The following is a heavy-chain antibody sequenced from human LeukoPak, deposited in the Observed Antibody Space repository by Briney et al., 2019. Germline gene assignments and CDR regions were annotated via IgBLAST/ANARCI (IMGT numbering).Heavy chain of an antibody. J-gene: IGHJ3*02. D-gene: IGHD3-10*02. Sequence: GGSLRLSCAASGFTFDDYAMHWVRQAPGKGLEWVSGISWNSGSIGYAASVKGRFTISRDNAKNSLYLQMNSLRAEDIALYYFSKEKYTMCPFFDALDIWGQGTMVTVSS. CDR2: ISWNSGSI. V-gene: IGHV3-9*03. CDR1: GFTFDDYA. CDR3: SKEKYTMCPFFDALDI.